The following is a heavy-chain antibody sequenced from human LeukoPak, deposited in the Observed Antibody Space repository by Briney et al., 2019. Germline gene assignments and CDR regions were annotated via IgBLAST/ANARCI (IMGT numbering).Heavy chain of an antibody. Sequence: SETLSLTCAVYGGSFSDYYWSWIRQPPGKGLEYIGEINHSGITNYNPSLMSRVTISVDTSKNQFSLKLSSVTAADTAVYYCASGRWLQIFYWGQGTLVTVSS. CDR1: GGSFSDYY. CDR3: ASGRWLQIFY. V-gene: IGHV4-34*01. CDR2: INHSGIT. D-gene: IGHD5-24*01. J-gene: IGHJ4*02.